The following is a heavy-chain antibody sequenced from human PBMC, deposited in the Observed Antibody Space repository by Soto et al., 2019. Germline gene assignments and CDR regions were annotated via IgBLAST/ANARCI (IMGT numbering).Heavy chain of an antibody. V-gene: IGHV4-34*01. J-gene: IGHJ6*02. CDR2: INHNTNT. CDR3: ARVSGSYYYGMDV. Sequence: SETLSLTCAVYGGSFSDTYWNWFRQPPGKGLEWIGEINHNTNTIYNPSLKSRVTISVDTSKNQFSLKLSSVTAADTAVYYCARVSGSYYYGMDVWGQGTTVTVSS. CDR1: GGSFSDTY.